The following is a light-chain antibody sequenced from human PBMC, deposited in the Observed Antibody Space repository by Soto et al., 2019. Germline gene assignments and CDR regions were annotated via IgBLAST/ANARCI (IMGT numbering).Light chain of an antibody. J-gene: IGLJ3*02. CDR2: ENN. CDR1: SSNIGNNY. V-gene: IGLV1-51*02. Sequence: QSVLTQPPSVSAAPGQKVTISCSGSSSNIGNNYVSWYQQLPGTAPKLLIDENNKRPSRIPDRFSGSKSGTSATLGITGLQTWDEADYYCGTWDSSLSAWVFGGGTKLTVL. CDR3: GTWDSSLSAWV.